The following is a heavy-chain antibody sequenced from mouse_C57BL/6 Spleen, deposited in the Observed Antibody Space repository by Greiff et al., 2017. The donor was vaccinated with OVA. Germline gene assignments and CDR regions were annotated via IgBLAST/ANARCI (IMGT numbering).Heavy chain of an antibody. CDR2: INPNNGGT. CDR3: ARGDYYGRSQYYFDY. V-gene: IGHV1-22*01. J-gene: IGHJ2*01. CDR1: GYTFTDYN. Sequence: EVQLQQSGPELVKPGASVKMSCKASGYTFTDYNMHWVKQSHGKSLEWIGYINPNNGGTSYNQKFKGKATLPVNTSSSTAYMELRSLTSEDSAVYYCARGDYYGRSQYYFDYWGQGTTLTVSS. D-gene: IGHD1-1*01.